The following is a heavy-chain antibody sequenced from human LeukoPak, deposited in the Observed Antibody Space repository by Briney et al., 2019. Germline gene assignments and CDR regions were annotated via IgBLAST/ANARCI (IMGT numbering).Heavy chain of an antibody. J-gene: IGHJ4*02. CDR3: ARDLGLRYFDWSTLLDY. CDR1: GYTFTSYG. D-gene: IGHD3-9*01. Sequence: ASVKVSCKASGYTFTSYGMTWVRQAPGQGLEWMGWISAYNGNTNYAQKLQGRVTMTTDTSTSTAYMELRSLRSDDTAVYYCARDLGLRYFDWSTLLDYWGQGTLVTVSS. CDR2: ISAYNGNT. V-gene: IGHV1-18*01.